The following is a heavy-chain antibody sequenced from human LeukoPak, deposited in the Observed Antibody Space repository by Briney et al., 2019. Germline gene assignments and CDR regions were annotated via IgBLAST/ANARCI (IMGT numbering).Heavy chain of an antibody. CDR1: GFTFSDSY. Sequence: LRLSCAASGFTFSDSYMSWIRQHPGKGLEWIGYIYYSGSTYYNPSLKSRVTISVDTSKNQFSLKLSSVTAADTAVYYCARGLLFSWFDPWGQGTLVTVSS. J-gene: IGHJ5*02. V-gene: IGHV4-31*02. CDR2: IYYSGST. D-gene: IGHD2-21*02. CDR3: ARGLLFSWFDP.